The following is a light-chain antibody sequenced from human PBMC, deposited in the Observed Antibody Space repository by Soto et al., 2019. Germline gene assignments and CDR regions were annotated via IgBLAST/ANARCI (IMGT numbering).Light chain of an antibody. CDR3: RPALRSWT. CDR1: QSLPHSNGYNY. CDR2: LGS. V-gene: IGKV2-28*01. J-gene: IGKJ1*01. Sequence: DIVMTQSPLSLPVTPGEPASISCRSSQSLPHSNGYNYWDWYLQKPGQSPQLLIYLGSNRASGVPDRFSGSGSGTDFTLKISSVEAEDVGVYYFRPALRSWTFVQGTKVEIK.